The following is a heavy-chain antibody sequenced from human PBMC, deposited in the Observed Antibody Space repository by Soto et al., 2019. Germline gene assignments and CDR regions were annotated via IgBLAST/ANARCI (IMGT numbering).Heavy chain of an antibody. CDR1: GGTFSSYA. CDR3: ARDIDLNNGVYYYGMDV. CDR2: IIPIFGTA. J-gene: IGHJ6*02. V-gene: IGHV1-69*13. Sequence: SVKVSCKASGGTFSSYAISWVRQAPGQGLEWMGGIIPIFGTANYAQKFQGRVTITADESTSTAYMELSSLRSEDTAVYYCARDIDLNNGVYYYGMDVWGQGTTVTVSS. D-gene: IGHD1-20*01.